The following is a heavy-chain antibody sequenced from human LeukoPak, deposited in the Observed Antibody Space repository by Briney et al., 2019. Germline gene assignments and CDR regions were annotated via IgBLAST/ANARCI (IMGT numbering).Heavy chain of an antibody. Sequence: GGSLRLSCAASGFTFSSYSMNWVRQAPGKGLEWVSYISSSSSTIYYADSVKGRFTISRDNAKNSLYLQMNSLRDEDTAVYYCARVKGPKSTMVLGHNWFDPWGQGTLVTVSS. CDR3: ARVKGPKSTMVLGHNWFDP. V-gene: IGHV3-48*02. CDR1: GFTFSSYS. D-gene: IGHD3-10*01. J-gene: IGHJ5*02. CDR2: ISSSSSTI.